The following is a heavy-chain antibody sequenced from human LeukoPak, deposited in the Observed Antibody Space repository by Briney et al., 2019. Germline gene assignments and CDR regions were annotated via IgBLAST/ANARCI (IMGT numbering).Heavy chain of an antibody. CDR1: GFIVTNNY. J-gene: IGHJ4*02. Sequence: PGGSLRLSCTASGFIVTNNYINWVRQAPGKGLEWVSLVYSGGSTYYADSVKGRFTISRDNSKNMVYLQMNSLRAEDTAMYYCAKGRYGSSRYPFDYWGQGTLVTVSS. V-gene: IGHV3-66*01. CDR3: AKGRYGSSRYPFDY. D-gene: IGHD6-13*01. CDR2: VYSGGST.